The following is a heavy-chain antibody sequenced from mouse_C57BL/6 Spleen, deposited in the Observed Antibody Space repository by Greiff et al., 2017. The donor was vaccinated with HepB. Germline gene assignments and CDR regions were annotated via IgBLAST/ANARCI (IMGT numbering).Heavy chain of an antibody. D-gene: IGHD1-2*01. J-gene: IGHJ3*01. CDR1: GFTFSDFY. Sequence: EVQVVESGGGLVQSGRSLRLSCATSGFTFSDFYMEWVRQAPGKGLEWIAASRNKANDYTTEYSASVKGRFIVSRDTSQSILYLQMNALRAEDTAIYYCARDAGYGLFAYWGQGTLVTVSA. CDR3: ARDAGYGLFAY. CDR2: SRNKANDYTT. V-gene: IGHV7-1*01.